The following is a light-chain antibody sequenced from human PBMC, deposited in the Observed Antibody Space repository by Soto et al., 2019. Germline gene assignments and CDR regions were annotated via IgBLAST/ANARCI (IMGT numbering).Light chain of an antibody. V-gene: IGLV1-44*01. J-gene: IGLJ1*01. Sequence: QSVLTQPPSASGTPGQRVTISCSGSNSNIGRNTVNWYQQLPGTAPKLLICRNKQRPSGVPDRFSGSDSGTSPSRAISGLQSDDESDYYCASWDDGLTGYVFGTGTKLTFL. CDR1: NSNIGRNT. CDR2: RNK. CDR3: ASWDDGLTGYV.